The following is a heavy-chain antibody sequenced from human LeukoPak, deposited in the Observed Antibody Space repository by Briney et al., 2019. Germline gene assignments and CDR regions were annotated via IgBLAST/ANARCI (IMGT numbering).Heavy chain of an antibody. V-gene: IGHV1-18*01. CDR2: ISAYNGNT. D-gene: IGHD5-12*01. J-gene: IGHJ4*02. Sequence: GASVKVSCKASGGTFSSYAISWVRQAPGQGLEWMGWISAYNGNTNYAQKLQGRVTMTTDTSTSTAYMELRSLRSDDTAVYYCARTRSGYEPPYGYWGQGTLVTVSS. CDR1: GGTFSSYA. CDR3: ARTRSGYEPPYGY.